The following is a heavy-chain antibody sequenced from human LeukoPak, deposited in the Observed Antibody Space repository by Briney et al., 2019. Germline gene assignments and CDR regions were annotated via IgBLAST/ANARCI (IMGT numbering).Heavy chain of an antibody. CDR3: ARDSDYYGFTY. D-gene: IGHD1-26*01. CDR1: GFTFDDYA. CDR2: IYSGGST. V-gene: IGHV3-53*01. J-gene: IGHJ4*02. Sequence: GGSLRLSCAASGFTFDDYAMHWVRQAPGKGLEWVSVIYSGGSTYYADSVKGRFTISRDNSKNTLYLQINSPRVEDTAVYYCARDSDYYGFTYWGQGTLVSVSS.